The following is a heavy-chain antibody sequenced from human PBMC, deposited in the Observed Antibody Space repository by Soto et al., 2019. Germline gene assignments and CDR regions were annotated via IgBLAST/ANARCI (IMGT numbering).Heavy chain of an antibody. CDR3: VKVSGDYHLGGMDV. CDR1: GFTFSSYA. CDR2: MKSSGVNR. D-gene: IGHD4-17*01. Sequence: GGSLRLSCAASGFTFSSYAMSWVRQAPGKGLEWVSAMKSSGVNRYYADSVKGRFTISRDNSKNTLYVQMNSLRAEDTAVYYCVKVSGDYHLGGMDVWGQGTTVTVSS. J-gene: IGHJ6*02. V-gene: IGHV3-23*01.